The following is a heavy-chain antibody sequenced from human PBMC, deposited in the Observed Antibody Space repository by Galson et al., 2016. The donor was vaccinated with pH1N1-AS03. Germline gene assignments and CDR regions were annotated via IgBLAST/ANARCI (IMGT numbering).Heavy chain of an antibody. CDR1: GYTFTNYA. V-gene: IGHV1-3*01. Sequence: SVKVSCKASGYTFTNYAVHWMRQAPGQRLEWMGWINAGNGDTKFSQKFRGRITMTTDTSTRIAYMELRSLTSDDTALYCCAGGTSDAFDVWGQGKVVTVSP. CDR3: AGGTSDAFDV. D-gene: IGHD1-1*01. J-gene: IGHJ3*01. CDR2: INAGNGDT.